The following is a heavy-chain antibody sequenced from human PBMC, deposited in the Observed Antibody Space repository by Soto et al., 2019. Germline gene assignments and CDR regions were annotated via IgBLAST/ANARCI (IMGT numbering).Heavy chain of an antibody. Sequence: GGSLRLSCAASGFTFSDYYMSWIRQAPGKGLEWVSYISSSGSTIYYADSVKGRFTISRDNAKNSLYLQMNSLRAEDTAVYYCARDRFVQGFDAFDIWGQGTMVTVSS. D-gene: IGHD3-16*01. V-gene: IGHV3-11*01. CDR3: ARDRFVQGFDAFDI. CDR2: ISSSGSTI. J-gene: IGHJ3*02. CDR1: GFTFSDYY.